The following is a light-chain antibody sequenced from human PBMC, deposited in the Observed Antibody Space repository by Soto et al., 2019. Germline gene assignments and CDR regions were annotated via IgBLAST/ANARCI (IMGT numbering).Light chain of an antibody. CDR3: QQYNNYPYT. Sequence: DIQMTQSPSTLSASVGDSVTITCRASQSIRSWLAWYQHKPGKAPKLLISKASTLQSGVPSRFSGSGSGTEFTLTISSLQPDDFATYYCQQYNNYPYTFGQGTKLEIK. CDR1: QSIRSW. V-gene: IGKV1-5*03. J-gene: IGKJ2*01. CDR2: KAS.